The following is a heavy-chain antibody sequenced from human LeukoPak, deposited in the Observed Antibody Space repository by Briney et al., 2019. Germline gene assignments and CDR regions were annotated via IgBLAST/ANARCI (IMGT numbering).Heavy chain of an antibody. CDR3: ARDSGDGDYEPLDY. J-gene: IGHJ4*02. CDR2: LYRDGTT. V-gene: IGHV3-53*01. Sequence: GGSLRLSCAASGFSVSSTYMNWFRQPPGKGLEWISTLYRDGTTYYADYVKGRFTISRDNSKNTLYLQMNSLRAEDTAIYYCARDSGDGDYEPLDYWGQGTLVTLSS. D-gene: IGHD4-17*01. CDR1: GFSVSSTY.